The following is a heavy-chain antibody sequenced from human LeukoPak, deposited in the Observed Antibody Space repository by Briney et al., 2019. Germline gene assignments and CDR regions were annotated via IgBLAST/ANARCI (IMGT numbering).Heavy chain of an antibody. CDR3: ARDKAYSSSWPWSKGNLLGPPKDYYYYYGMDV. Sequence: GGSPRLSCAASGFTFSSYWMSWVRQAPGKGLEWVANIKQDGSEKYYVDSVKGRFTISRDNAKNSLYLQMNSLRAEDTAVYYCARDKAYSSSWPWSKGNLLGPPKDYYYYYGMDVWGQGTTVTVSS. CDR1: GFTFSSYW. D-gene: IGHD6-13*01. V-gene: IGHV3-7*01. CDR2: IKQDGSEK. J-gene: IGHJ6*02.